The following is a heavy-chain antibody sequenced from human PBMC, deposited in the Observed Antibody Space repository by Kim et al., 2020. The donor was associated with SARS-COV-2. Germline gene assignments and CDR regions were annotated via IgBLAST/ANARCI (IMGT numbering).Heavy chain of an antibody. CDR1: GGSISSYY. V-gene: IGHV4-4*07. CDR2: IYTSGST. D-gene: IGHD6-19*01. Sequence: SETLSLTCTVSGGSISSYYWSWIRQPAGKGLEWIGRIYTSGSTNYNPSLKSRVTMSVDTSKNQFSLKLSSVTAADTAVYYCARDGHRGWYGPIDYWGQGTLVTVSS. J-gene: IGHJ4*02. CDR3: ARDGHRGWYGPIDY.